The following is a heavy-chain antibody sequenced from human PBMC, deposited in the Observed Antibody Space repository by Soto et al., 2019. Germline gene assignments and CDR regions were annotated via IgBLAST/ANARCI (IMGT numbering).Heavy chain of an antibody. Sequence: PSETLSLTCTVSGGSISSGGYYWSWIRQHPGKGLEWIGYIYYSGSTYYNPSLKSRVTISVDTSKNQFSLKLSSVTAADTAVYYCARGRNYDILTGYYTNDAFDIWGQGTMVTVSS. D-gene: IGHD3-9*01. CDR2: IYYSGST. J-gene: IGHJ3*02. CDR3: ARGRNYDILTGYYTNDAFDI. CDR1: GGSISSGGYY. V-gene: IGHV4-31*03.